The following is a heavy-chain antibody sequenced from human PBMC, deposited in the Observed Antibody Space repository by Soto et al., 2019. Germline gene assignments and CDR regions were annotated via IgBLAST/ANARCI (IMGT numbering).Heavy chain of an antibody. D-gene: IGHD6-19*01. J-gene: IGHJ4*02. CDR2: ISGSGGST. V-gene: IGHV3-23*01. CDR3: ARGKPGYSSGWYLRY. CDR1: GFTFSSYA. Sequence: GGSLRLSCAASGFTFSSYAMSWVRQAPGKGLEWVSAISGSGGSTYYADSAKGRFTISRDNSKNTLYLQMNSLRAEDTAVYYCARGKPGYSSGWYLRYWGQGTLVTVSS.